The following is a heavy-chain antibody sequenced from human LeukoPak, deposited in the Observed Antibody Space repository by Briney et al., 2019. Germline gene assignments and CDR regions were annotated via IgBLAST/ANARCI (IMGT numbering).Heavy chain of an antibody. CDR1: GYTLTELS. V-gene: IGHV1-24*01. CDR2: FDPEDGET. Sequence: PWASVKVSCKVSGYTLTELSMHWVRQAPGKGLEWMGGFDPEDGETIYAQKFQGRVTIATDESTTIVYMELSSLRSDDTAVYYCARVVGPDYYYYMDVWGKGTTVTVSS. J-gene: IGHJ6*03. CDR3: ARVVGPDYYYYMDV.